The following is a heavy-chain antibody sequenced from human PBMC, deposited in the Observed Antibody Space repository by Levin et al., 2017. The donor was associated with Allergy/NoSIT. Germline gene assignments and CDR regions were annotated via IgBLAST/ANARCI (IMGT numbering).Heavy chain of an antibody. CDR3: ARPLRGLAATVID. Sequence: AGGSLRLSCKGSGYSFTSYWIGWVRQMPGKGLEWMGIIYPGDSDTRYSPSFQGQVTISADKSISTAYLQWSSLKASDTAMYYCARPLRGLAATVIDWGQGTMVTVSS. D-gene: IGHD4-17*01. CDR1: GYSFTSYW. J-gene: IGHJ3*01. V-gene: IGHV5-51*01. CDR2: IYPGDSDT.